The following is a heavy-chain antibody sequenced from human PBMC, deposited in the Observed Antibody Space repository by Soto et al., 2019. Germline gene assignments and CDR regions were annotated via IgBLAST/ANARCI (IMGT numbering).Heavy chain of an antibody. J-gene: IGHJ3*02. V-gene: IGHV4-4*07. CDR1: GGSISSYY. CDR2: IYTSGST. D-gene: IGHD6-19*01. Sequence: QVQLQESGPGLMKPSETLSLTCTVSGGSISSYYWSWIRQPAGKGLEWIGRIYTSGSTNYNPSLKSRVTMSVDTSKNQFSLKLSSVTAADTAVYYCAREDTGEWLVPIGAFDIWGQGTMVTVSS. CDR3: AREDTGEWLVPIGAFDI.